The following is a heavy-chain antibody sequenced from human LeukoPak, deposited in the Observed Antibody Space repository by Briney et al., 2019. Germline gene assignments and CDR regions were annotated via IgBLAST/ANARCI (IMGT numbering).Heavy chain of an antibody. CDR2: IYYSGRT. CDR3: ARERSRRFLEWLPYFYYMDV. V-gene: IGHV4-39*02. CDR1: GGSISSSNYY. J-gene: IGHJ6*03. D-gene: IGHD3-3*01. Sequence: SETLSLTCTVSGGSISSSNYYWGWIRQPPGKGLEWIGSIYYSGRTNYNPSLKSRVTISVDTPKNQFSLKLSSVTVADTAVYYCARERSRRFLEWLPYFYYMDVWGKGTTVTVSS.